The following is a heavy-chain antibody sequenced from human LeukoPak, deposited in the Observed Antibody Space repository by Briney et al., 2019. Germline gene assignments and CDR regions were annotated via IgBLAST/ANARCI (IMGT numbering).Heavy chain of an antibody. V-gene: IGHV3-23*01. D-gene: IGHD6-13*01. CDR3: ARDHRLAAAFDY. CDR2: ISSNGGST. J-gene: IGHJ4*02. CDR1: GFTFTSYA. Sequence: GGSLRLSCAASGFTFTSYAMTWVRQAPGKGLEWVSSISSNGGSTCYADSVKGRFTISRANSKSTVYLQMNSLRAEDTALYYCARDHRLAAAFDYWGKGALVTVSS.